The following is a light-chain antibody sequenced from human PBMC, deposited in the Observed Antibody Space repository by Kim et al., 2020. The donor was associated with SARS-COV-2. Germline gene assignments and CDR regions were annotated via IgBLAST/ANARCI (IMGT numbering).Light chain of an antibody. V-gene: IGLV3-1*01. CDR2: QDS. Sequence: SYELTQPPSVSVSRGQTASITCSGDKLGDKYACWYQQKPGQSPVLVIYQDSKRPSGIPERFSGSNSGNTATLTISGTQTMDEADYYCQAWDSSTQVFGTGTKVTVL. CDR3: QAWDSSTQV. CDR1: KLGDKY. J-gene: IGLJ1*01.